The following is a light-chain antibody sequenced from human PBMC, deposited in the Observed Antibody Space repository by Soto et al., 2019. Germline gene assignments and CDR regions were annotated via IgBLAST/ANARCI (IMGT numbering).Light chain of an antibody. CDR3: CSYAGSSTDVV. V-gene: IGLV2-23*01. Sequence: QSVLTQPASVSGSPGQSITISCTGTSSDVGGYNYVSWYQQHPGKAPKLMIYEGSKRPSGVSNRFSGSKSGNTASLTISGLQAEDEADYYCCSYAGSSTDVVFGGGTKVTVL. J-gene: IGLJ2*01. CDR1: SSDVGGYNY. CDR2: EGS.